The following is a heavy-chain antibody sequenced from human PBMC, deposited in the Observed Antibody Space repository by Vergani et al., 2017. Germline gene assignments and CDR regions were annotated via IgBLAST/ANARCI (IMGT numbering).Heavy chain of an antibody. CDR3: ARNPYCGGDCYSDAFDI. J-gene: IGHJ3*02. V-gene: IGHV4-59*01. CDR2: IYYSGST. D-gene: IGHD2-21*02. Sequence: QVQLQESGPGLVKPSETLSLTCTVSGGSISSYYWSWIRQPPGKGLEWIGYIYYSGSTNYNPSLKSRVTISVDTSKNQFSLKLSSVTAGDTAVYYCARNPYCGGDCYSDAFDIWGQGTMVTVSS. CDR1: GGSISSYY.